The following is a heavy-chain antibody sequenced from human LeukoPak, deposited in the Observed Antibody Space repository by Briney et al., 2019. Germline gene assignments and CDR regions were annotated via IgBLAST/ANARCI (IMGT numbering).Heavy chain of an antibody. J-gene: IGHJ4*02. Sequence: SETLSLTCIVSGGSISSGGHYWGWIRQPPGKGLEWIGSIYYSGSTYYNPSLNSRVTMFIDMSKNHFSLKMSSVTATDTAVYYCARLVCGGGSCPAEFDYWGQGTLVTVSS. CDR2: IYYSGST. D-gene: IGHD2-15*01. V-gene: IGHV4-39*02. CDR3: ARLVCGGGSCPAEFDY. CDR1: GGSISSGGHY.